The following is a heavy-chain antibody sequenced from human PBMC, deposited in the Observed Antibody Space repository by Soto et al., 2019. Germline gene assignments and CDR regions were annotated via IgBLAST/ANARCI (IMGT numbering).Heavy chain of an antibody. J-gene: IGHJ4*02. CDR2: INPNSGGT. V-gene: IGHV1-2*04. Sequence: ASVKVSCKASGYTFTGYYMHWVRQAPGQGLEWMGWINPNSGGTNYAQKFQGWVTMTRDTSISTAYMELSRLRSDDTAVYYCARVRDSSGWYYFDYWGQGTLVTVSS. D-gene: IGHD6-19*01. CDR3: ARVRDSSGWYYFDY. CDR1: GYTFTGYY.